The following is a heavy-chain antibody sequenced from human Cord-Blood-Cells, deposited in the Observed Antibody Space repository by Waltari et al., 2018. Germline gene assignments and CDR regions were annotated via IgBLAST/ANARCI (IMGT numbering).Heavy chain of an antibody. V-gene: IGHV4-34*01. CDR3: ARSPKWLRHYYY. J-gene: IGHJ4*02. D-gene: IGHD5-12*01. Sequence: QVQLQQWGAGLLKPSETLSLSCAVYGGAFSVYCWGWIRQPPGKGLEWIGEIHQSGSTNSNPSLKSRVTISVDTSKNQFSLKLSSVTAADTAVYYCARSPKWLRHYYYWGQGTLVTVSS. CDR2: IHQSGST. CDR1: GGAFSVYC.